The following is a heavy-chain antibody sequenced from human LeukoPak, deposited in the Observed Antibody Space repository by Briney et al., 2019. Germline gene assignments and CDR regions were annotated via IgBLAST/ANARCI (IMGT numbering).Heavy chain of an antibody. CDR1: GGSISNSSPY. Sequence: SETLSLTCTVSGGSISNSSPYWGWIRQPPGKGLEWIGSIYYSGRTYYNPSLKSRVTISVDTSKNQFSLKLSSVTAADTAVYYCARLILGYSYGIDYYYYYMDVWGKGTTVTVSS. J-gene: IGHJ6*03. D-gene: IGHD5-18*01. CDR2: IYYSGRT. V-gene: IGHV4-39*01. CDR3: ARLILGYSYGIDYYYYYMDV.